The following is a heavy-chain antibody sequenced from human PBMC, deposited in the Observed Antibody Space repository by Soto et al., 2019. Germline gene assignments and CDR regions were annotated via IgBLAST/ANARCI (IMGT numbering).Heavy chain of an antibody. CDR1: GGSVMAPDW. CDR3: ARVRQGCSANNCYFDP. CDR2: VHISGHS. J-gene: IGHJ5*01. D-gene: IGHD1-1*01. V-gene: IGHV4-4*02. Sequence: SETLSLTCTLSGGSVMAPDWWNWVRQSPDKGLEWIAEVHISGHSNYNPSLRSRVSVSIDSSKNQFYLNLNSVTAADTAIYYCARVRQGCSANNCYFDPWGQGTQVTVSS.